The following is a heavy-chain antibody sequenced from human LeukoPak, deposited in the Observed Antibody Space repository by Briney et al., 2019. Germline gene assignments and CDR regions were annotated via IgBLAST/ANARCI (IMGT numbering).Heavy chain of an antibody. CDR2: IQSDGSPK. CDR1: GLSFSRNG. V-gene: IGHV3-30*02. Sequence: GGSLRLSCAASGLSFSRNGMHWVRQAPGKGLEWLAFIQSDGSPKYYADSVKGRFTISRDNSKNTLYLQMNSLRAEDTAVYYCAKDSEMATISAYFDYWGQGTLVTVSS. D-gene: IGHD5-24*01. CDR3: AKDSEMATISAYFDY. J-gene: IGHJ4*02.